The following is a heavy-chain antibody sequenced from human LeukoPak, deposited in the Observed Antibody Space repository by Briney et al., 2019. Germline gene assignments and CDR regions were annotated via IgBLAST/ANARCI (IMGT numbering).Heavy chain of an antibody. CDR3: ARVGAGEVTTQDAFDI. CDR2: INTDGSST. Sequence: GGSLRLSCAASAFTFSSYWMHWVRQAPGKGLVWVSRINTDGSSTSYADSVKGRFIISRDNAKNTLYLQMNSPRAEDTAVYYCARVGAGEVTTQDAFDIWGQGTMVTVSS. V-gene: IGHV3-74*01. J-gene: IGHJ3*02. CDR1: AFTFSSYW. D-gene: IGHD7-27*01.